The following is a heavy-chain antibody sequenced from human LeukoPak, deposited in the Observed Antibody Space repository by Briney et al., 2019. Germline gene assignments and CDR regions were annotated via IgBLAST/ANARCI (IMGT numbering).Heavy chain of an antibody. Sequence: PGGSLRLSCAASGFTFSSYAMSWVRQAPGKGLEWVSAISGSGGSTYYADSVKGRFTISRDNSKNTLYLQMNSLRAEDTAVYYCASPVYQPPGPIYYWGQGTLVTVSS. V-gene: IGHV3-23*01. CDR2: ISGSGGST. CDR3: ASPVYQPPGPIYY. CDR1: GFTFSSYA. J-gene: IGHJ4*02. D-gene: IGHD6-13*01.